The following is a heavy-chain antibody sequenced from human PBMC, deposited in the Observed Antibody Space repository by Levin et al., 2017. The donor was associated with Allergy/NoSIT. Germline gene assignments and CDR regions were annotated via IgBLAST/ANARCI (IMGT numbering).Heavy chain of an antibody. Sequence: KPGGSLRLSCAASGFTFSDYSMSWVRQAPGKGLEWVFSISSSSSYIYSADSVEGRFTVSRDNAKNSLYLQMNSLRAEDTAVYYCARTDYFDYWGQGTLVTVSS. V-gene: IGHV3-21*01. CDR1: GFTFSDYS. CDR2: ISSSSSYI. CDR3: ARTDYFDY. J-gene: IGHJ4*02.